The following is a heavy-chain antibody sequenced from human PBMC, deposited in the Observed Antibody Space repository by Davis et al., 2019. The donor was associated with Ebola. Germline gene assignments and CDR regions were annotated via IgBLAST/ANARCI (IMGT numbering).Heavy chain of an antibody. J-gene: IGHJ4*02. V-gene: IGHV1-18*01. D-gene: IGHD1-7*01. CDR3: ARARYNWNYGVFDY. Sequence: AASVKVSCKASGYTFTSYGISWVRQAPGQGLEWMGWSSGYKGNTNYAQKFQGRVTMTRETSISTAYMDLSRVRSDDTAVYYCARARYNWNYGVFDYWGQGTLVTVSS. CDR1: GYTFTSYG. CDR2: SSGYKGNT.